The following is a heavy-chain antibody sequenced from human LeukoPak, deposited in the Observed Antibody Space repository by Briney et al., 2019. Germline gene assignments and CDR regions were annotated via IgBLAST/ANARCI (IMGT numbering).Heavy chain of an antibody. J-gene: IGHJ5*02. CDR2: IIPIFGTA. D-gene: IGHD5-18*01. V-gene: IGHV1-69*05. CDR1: GGTFSSYA. Sequence: GASVKVSCKASGGTFSSYAISWVRQAPGQGLEWMGGIIPIFGTANYAQKFQGRVTMTRDTSTSTVYMGLSSLRSEDTAVYYCAGMVTGPFDPWGQGTLVTVSS. CDR3: AGMVTGPFDP.